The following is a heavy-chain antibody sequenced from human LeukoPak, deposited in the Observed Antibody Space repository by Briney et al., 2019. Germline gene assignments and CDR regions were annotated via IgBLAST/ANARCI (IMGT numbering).Heavy chain of an antibody. CDR2: INTDGSST. CDR1: GFTFSSYW. CDR3: ARGYCSSTSCPIFDP. J-gene: IGHJ5*02. V-gene: IGHV3-74*01. Sequence: AGSLRLSCAASGFTFSSYWMHWVRQAPGKWLVWVSRINTDGSSTIYADFVKGRFTISRHNSKNTPYIQINSLRAEDTAVYYCARGYCSSTSCPIFDPWGEGTLVTVSS. D-gene: IGHD2-2*01.